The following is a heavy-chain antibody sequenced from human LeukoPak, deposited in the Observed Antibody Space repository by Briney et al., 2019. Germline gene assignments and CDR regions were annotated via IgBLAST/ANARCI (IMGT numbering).Heavy chain of an antibody. CDR2: IFHSGST. J-gene: IGHJ4*02. V-gene: IGHV4-4*02. D-gene: IGHD3-10*01. CDR1: SDSIFTSNW. CDR3: ARGPRLWFGELLDY. Sequence: SGTLSLTCTVSSDSIFTSNWWSWVRQPPGKGLEWIGQIFHSGSTSYSPSLKSRVTISMDKSKNQISLRLTSVTAADTAVYYCARGPRLWFGELLDYWGQGTLVTVSS.